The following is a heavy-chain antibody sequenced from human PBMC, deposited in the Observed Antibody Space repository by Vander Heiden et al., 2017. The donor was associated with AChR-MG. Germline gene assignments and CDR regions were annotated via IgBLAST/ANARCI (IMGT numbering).Heavy chain of an antibody. CDR2: VYYSGTT. CDR3: ARTRDGYNVYFDS. Sequence: QHQLQESGPGLVKPSETLSLTCTVSGGSMDRNSFYWGWIRQPPGKGLEWIGTVYYSGTTSYYNPSLKSRVTISVDTSSNQFSLRLTSVTAADTAVYYCARTRDGYNVYFDSWGQGTLVAVSS. D-gene: IGHD5-12*01. V-gene: IGHV4-39*01. J-gene: IGHJ4*02. CDR1: GGSMDRNSFY.